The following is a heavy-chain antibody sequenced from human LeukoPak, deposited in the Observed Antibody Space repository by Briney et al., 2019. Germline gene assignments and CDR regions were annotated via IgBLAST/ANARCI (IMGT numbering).Heavy chain of an antibody. CDR2: IRPMTGDT. J-gene: IGHJ5*02. Sequence: ASVKVSCKASGYTFTSYYIHWVRQAPGQGLEWLGYIRPMTGDTNYAQKFQDRVTFSMDTSTATAYMELRSLRSDDTAFYYCGRGVQSFDPWGQGTLVTVSS. V-gene: IGHV1-2*02. CDR3: GRGVQSFDP. CDR1: GYTFTSYY.